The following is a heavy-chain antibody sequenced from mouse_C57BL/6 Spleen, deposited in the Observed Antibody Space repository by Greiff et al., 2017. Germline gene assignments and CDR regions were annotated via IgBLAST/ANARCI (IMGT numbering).Heavy chain of an antibody. CDR2: ISNGGGST. V-gene: IGHV5-12*01. Sequence: EVLLVESGGGLVQPGGSLKLSCAASGFTFSDYYMYWVRQTPEKRLEWVAYISNGGGSTYYPDTVKGRFTISRDNAKNTLYLQMSRLKSEDTAMDYCASDEGKEHAMDYWGQGTSGTVSS. D-gene: IGHD1-3*01. CDR1: GFTFSDYY. J-gene: IGHJ4*01. CDR3: ASDEGKEHAMDY.